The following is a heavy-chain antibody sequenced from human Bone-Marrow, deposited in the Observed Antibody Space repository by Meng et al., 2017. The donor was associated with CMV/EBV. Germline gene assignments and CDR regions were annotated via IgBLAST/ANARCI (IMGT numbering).Heavy chain of an antibody. J-gene: IGHJ4*02. V-gene: IGHV3-74*01. Sequence: LSCAACGFNFSSYWMHWVRQAPGKGLVWVSRINSDGSSTSYADSVKGRFTISRDNAKNTLYLQMNSLRAEDTVVYYCALIGTRFDYWGQGTLVTVSS. CDR1: GFNFSSYW. CDR2: INSDGSST. CDR3: ALIGTRFDY. D-gene: IGHD1-14*01.